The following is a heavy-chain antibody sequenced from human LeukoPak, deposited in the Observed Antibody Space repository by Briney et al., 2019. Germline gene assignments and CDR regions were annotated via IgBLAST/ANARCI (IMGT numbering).Heavy chain of an antibody. V-gene: IGHV4-39*07. CDR1: GGSISSSSYY. D-gene: IGHD3-10*01. CDR2: IYYSGNT. Sequence: PSETLSLTCTVSGGSISSSSYYWGWIRQPPGKGLEWIGSIYYSGNTYYNPSLKSRVTISVDTSKNQFSLKLSSVTAADTAVYYCARAYQGSEITMVRSDPWGQGTLVTVSS. J-gene: IGHJ5*02. CDR3: ARAYQGSEITMVRSDP.